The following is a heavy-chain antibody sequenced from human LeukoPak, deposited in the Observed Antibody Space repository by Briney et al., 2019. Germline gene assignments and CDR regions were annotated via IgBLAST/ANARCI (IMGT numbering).Heavy chain of an antibody. CDR1: GASISSWY. V-gene: IGHV4-59*01. D-gene: IGHD6-19*01. J-gene: IGHJ4*02. CDR2: IYGSGNT. Sequence: PSETPSLTCTVSGASISSWYWSWIRQPPGKGLEWIGYIYGSGNTNYNPSLKSRVTMSIDTSKNQFSLMLTSVTAADTATYYCARETSLAGFASGLGFNYWGQGILVTVSS. CDR3: ARETSLAGFASGLGFNY.